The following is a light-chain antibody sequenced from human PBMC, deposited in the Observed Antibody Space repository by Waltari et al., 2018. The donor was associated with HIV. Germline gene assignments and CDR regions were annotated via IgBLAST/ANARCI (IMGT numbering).Light chain of an antibody. CDR1: QDMSSY. CDR3: QHLNNYPLFT. CDR2: GAS. Sequence: DIQLTQSPSFLSASVGDRVTITCRASQDMSSYVAWYQQKPGQAPKLLIYGASTLQNGVPPRFSCSGSGTEYTLTIRSLQPDDFATYYCQHLNNYPLFTFGPGTKVDVK. V-gene: IGKV1-9*01. J-gene: IGKJ3*01.